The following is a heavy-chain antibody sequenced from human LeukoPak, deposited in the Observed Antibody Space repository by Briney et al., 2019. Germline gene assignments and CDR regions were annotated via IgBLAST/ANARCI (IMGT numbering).Heavy chain of an antibody. D-gene: IGHD2-15*01. CDR2: INHSGST. V-gene: IGHV4-34*01. CDR3: ASGSGGSSYYYYGMDV. CDR1: GGSLSGYY. J-gene: IGHJ6*02. Sequence: SETLSLTCAVYGGSLSGYYWSWFRQPPGKGLEWIGEINHSGSTNYNPSLKSRVTISVDTSKNQFSLKLSSVTAADTAVYYCASGSGGSSYYYYGMDVWGQGTTVTVSS.